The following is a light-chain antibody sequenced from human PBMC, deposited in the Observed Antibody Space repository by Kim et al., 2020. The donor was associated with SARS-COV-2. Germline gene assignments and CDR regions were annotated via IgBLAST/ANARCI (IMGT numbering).Light chain of an antibody. CDR1: KLGDKY. V-gene: IGLV3-1*01. CDR3: QAWDSNTAI. CDR2: QDT. J-gene: IGLJ1*01. Sequence: VSPGQTASITCSGDKLGDKYVCWYQQKPGQSPVLVIYQDTKRPSGIPERLSGSSSGNTATLTISGTQAMDEADYYCQAWDSNTAIFGAGTKVTVL.